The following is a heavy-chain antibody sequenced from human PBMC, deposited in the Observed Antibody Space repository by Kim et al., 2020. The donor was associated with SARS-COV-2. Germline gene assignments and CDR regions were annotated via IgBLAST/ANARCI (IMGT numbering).Heavy chain of an antibody. CDR2: IGTAGDT. CDR1: GFTFSSYD. J-gene: IGHJ6*02. D-gene: IGHD3-10*01. CDR3: ARDGLLWFGEFGGMDV. V-gene: IGHV3-13*01. Sequence: GGSLRLSCAASGFTFSSYDMHWVRQATGKGLEWVSAIGTAGDTYYPGSVKGRFTISRENAKNSLYLQMNSLRAGDTAVYYCARDGLLWFGEFGGMDVWGQGTTVTVSS.